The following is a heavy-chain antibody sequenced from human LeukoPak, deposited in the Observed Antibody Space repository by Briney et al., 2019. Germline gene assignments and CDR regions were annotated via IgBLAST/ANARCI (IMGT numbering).Heavy chain of an antibody. Sequence: SETLSLTCAVYGGSFSGYYWSWIRQPPGKGLEWIGEINHSGSTNYNPSHKSRVTISVGTSKNQFSLKLSSVTAADTAVYYCARGPRNYYDSSGSMTDWGQGTLVTVSS. CDR2: INHSGST. CDR3: ARGPRNYYDSSGSMTD. V-gene: IGHV4-34*01. J-gene: IGHJ4*02. CDR1: GGSFSGYY. D-gene: IGHD3-22*01.